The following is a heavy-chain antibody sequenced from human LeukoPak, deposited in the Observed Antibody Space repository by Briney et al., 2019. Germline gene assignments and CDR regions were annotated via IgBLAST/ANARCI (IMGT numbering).Heavy chain of an antibody. CDR2: ISSSSSYI. V-gene: IGHV3-21*01. CDR3: ARAGDYYASSGYYHYFDY. D-gene: IGHD3-22*01. J-gene: IGHJ4*02. Sequence: GGTLRLSCAASGFTFSSFAMSWIRQAPGKGLEWVSSISSSSSYIYYADSVKGRFTISRDNAKNSLFLQMNSLRAEDTAVYYCARAGDYYASSGYYHYFDYWGQGTLVTVSS. CDR1: GFTFSSFA.